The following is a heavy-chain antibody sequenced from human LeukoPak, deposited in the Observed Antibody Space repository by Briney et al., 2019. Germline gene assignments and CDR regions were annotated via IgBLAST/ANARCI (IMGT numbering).Heavy chain of an antibody. J-gene: IGHJ3*02. CDR3: ATGGPGAFDI. D-gene: IGHD6-25*01. CDR1: GYTFTGYY. CDR2: FDPEDGET. V-gene: IGHV1-24*01. Sequence: ASVKVSCKASGYTFTGYYMHWVRQAPGKGLEWMGGFDPEDGETIYAQKFQGRVTMTEDTSTDTAYMELSSLRSEDTAVYYCATGGPGAFDIWGQGTMVTVSS.